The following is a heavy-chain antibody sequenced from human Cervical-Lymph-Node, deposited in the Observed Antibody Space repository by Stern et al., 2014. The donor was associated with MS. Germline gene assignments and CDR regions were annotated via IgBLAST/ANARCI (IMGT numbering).Heavy chain of an antibody. J-gene: IGHJ3*02. CDR3: ARTVAYDSVGYDAFDI. V-gene: IGHV2-70*01. Sequence: ESGPALVKPTQTLTLTCTFSGFSLSTSGMCVSWIRQPPGKALEWLALVDWEDDKYYSPSLKTRISISKDTSKNQVVLTMTNMDPVDTGTYYCARTVAYDSVGYDAFDIWGQGTVVAVSS. CDR1: GFSLSTSGMC. CDR2: VDWEDDK. D-gene: IGHD5-12*01.